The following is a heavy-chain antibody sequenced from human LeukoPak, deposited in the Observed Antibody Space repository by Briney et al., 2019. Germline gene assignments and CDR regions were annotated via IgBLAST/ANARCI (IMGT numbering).Heavy chain of an antibody. D-gene: IGHD3-22*01. V-gene: IGHV4-59*01. CDR2: IYGGGSS. J-gene: IGHJ6*03. CDR1: GGSISRYY. CDR3: ARDMSSGYPNYYYYYMDV. Sequence: PSETLSLTCTVSGGSISRYYWSWIRQPPGKGLEWIGYIYGGGSSNYNPSLKSRVTISVDRPKNQFSLKLTSVTAADTAVYYCARDMSSGYPNYYYYYMDVWGRGTTVTVSS.